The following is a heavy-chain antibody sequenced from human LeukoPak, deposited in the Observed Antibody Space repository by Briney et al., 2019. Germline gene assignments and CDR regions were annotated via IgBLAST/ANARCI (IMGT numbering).Heavy chain of an antibody. Sequence: GGSLRLSCAASGFTVSSNYMSWVRQAPGKGLEWVSVIYSGGSTYYADSVKGRFTISRDNSKNTLYLQMYSLRAEDTAVYYCARLAVAGWTRAFDIWGQGTMVTVSS. CDR1: GFTVSSNY. V-gene: IGHV3-53*01. CDR3: ARLAVAGWTRAFDI. D-gene: IGHD6-19*01. J-gene: IGHJ3*02. CDR2: IYSGGST.